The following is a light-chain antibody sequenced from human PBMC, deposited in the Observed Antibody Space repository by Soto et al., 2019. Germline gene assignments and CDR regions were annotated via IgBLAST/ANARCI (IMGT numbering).Light chain of an antibody. CDR3: SSYINSITFVV. J-gene: IGLJ2*01. CDR1: SSDVGANNY. V-gene: IGLV2-14*01. Sequence: QSALTQPASVSGSPGQPITISCTGTSSDVGANNYVSWYQHHPGKAPKLLIYEVSDRPSGVSSRFSGSKSGNTASLTISGLQAEDEADYYCSSYINSITFVVFGGGTKLTVL. CDR2: EVS.